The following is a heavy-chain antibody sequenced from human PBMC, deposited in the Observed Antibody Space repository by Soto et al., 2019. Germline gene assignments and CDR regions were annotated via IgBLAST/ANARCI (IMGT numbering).Heavy chain of an antibody. J-gene: IGHJ4*02. V-gene: IGHV3-23*01. D-gene: IGHD1-26*01. CDR1: RFTFASYD. Sequence: GGSLILSCAASRFTFASYDMNWVRQAPGKGLEWVSAISGSGDSTYYADSVKGRFTISRDNSKNALYLQMNSLRAEDTAVYYCAKFASGTYPYYFDYWGQGTLVTVSS. CDR2: ISGSGDST. CDR3: AKFASGTYPYYFDY.